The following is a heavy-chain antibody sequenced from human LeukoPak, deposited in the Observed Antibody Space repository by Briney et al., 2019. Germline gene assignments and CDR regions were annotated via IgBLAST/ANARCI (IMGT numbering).Heavy chain of an antibody. CDR1: GFTFSGSA. V-gene: IGHV3-30*02. CDR2: IRYDGSNK. D-gene: IGHD3-22*01. Sequence: GGSLRLSCAASGFTFSGSAMHWVRQAPGKGLEWVAFIRYDGSNKYYADSVKGRFTISRDNSKNTLYLQMNSLRAEDTAVYYCAKDRYYYDSSGYYFSYDYWGQGTLVTVSS. J-gene: IGHJ4*02. CDR3: AKDRYYYDSSGYYFSYDY.